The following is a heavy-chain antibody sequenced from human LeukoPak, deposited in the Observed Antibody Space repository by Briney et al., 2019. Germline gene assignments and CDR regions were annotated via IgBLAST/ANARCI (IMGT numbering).Heavy chain of an antibody. J-gene: IGHJ4*02. CDR2: ITSSSTYI. D-gene: IGHD6-19*01. V-gene: IGHV3-21*01. CDR3: TRAVSGGRWD. CDR1: GFTFSSYS. Sequence: PGGSLRLSCAASGFTFSSYSINWVRQAPGKGLEWVSSITSSSTYIYYADSVRGRFTISRDNAKNSLYLQMNSLRAEDTAVYYCTRAVSGGRWDWGQGTLVTVSS.